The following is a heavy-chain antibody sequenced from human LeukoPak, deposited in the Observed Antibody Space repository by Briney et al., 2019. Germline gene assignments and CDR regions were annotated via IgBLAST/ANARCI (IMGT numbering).Heavy chain of an antibody. CDR2: IYYSGST. CDR3: AGHRAIYFDY. D-gene: IGHD3-10*01. Sequence: SETLSLTCTVSGGSISSSSYYWGWIRQPPGKGLEWIGSIYYSGSTYYNPSLKSRVTISVDTTKNQFSPKLSSVTAADTAVYYCAGHRAIYFDYWGQGTLVTVSS. J-gene: IGHJ4*02. V-gene: IGHV4-39*01. CDR1: GGSISSSSYY.